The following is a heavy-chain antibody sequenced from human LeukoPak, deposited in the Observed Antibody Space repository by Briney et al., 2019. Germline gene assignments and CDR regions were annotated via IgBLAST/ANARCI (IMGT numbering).Heavy chain of an antibody. Sequence: GGSLRLSCAASGFIFSSYGMIWGRQAPGKGPEWISYISSSSNPLYYADSVKGRFTISRDNANNSLYLQLSSLRAEDTAVYYCARDPGLMRAAACGDYWGQGTLVIVSS. V-gene: IGHV3-48*01. J-gene: IGHJ4*02. CDR2: ISSSSNPL. CDR3: ARDPGLMRAAACGDY. CDR1: GFIFSSYG. D-gene: IGHD6-13*01.